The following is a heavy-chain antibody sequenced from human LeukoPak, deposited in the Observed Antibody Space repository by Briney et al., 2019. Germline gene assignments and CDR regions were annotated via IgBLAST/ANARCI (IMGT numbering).Heavy chain of an antibody. CDR3: ARDPSLESDYGVYSAD. CDR2: ISSSSHSI. CDR1: GFAFSNYN. V-gene: IGHV3-48*04. D-gene: IGHD4-17*01. Sequence: PGGSLRLSCAASGFAFSNYNMNWVRQAPGKGLEWVSYISSSSHSIYYADSVKGRFTVSRDNAKKSLYLRMSSLRVEDTAVYYCARDPSLESDYGVYSADWGQGTLVTVAS. J-gene: IGHJ4*02.